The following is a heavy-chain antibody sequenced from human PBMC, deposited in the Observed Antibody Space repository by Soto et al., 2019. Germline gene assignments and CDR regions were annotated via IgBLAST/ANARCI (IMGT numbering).Heavy chain of an antibody. Sequence: GGSLRLSCAASGFTFSSYAMSWVRQAPGKGLEWVSAISGSGGSTYYADSAKGRFTISRDNSKNTLYLQMNSLRAEDTAVYYCAKKRAANSSGSFRLAGPRDYWGQGTLVTVSS. V-gene: IGHV3-23*01. D-gene: IGHD3-22*01. CDR2: ISGSGGST. CDR1: GFTFSSYA. J-gene: IGHJ4*02. CDR3: AKKRAANSSGSFRLAGPRDY.